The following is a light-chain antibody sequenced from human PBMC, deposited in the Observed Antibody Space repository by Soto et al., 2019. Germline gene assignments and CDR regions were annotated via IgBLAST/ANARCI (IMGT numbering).Light chain of an antibody. CDR1: QSLLSSDEKTY. CDR2: EVS. CDR3: MQTAHLPLT. V-gene: IGKV2D-29*01. J-gene: IGKJ4*01. Sequence: VLTQTPLSLAVTPGQPASISCKSSQSLLSSDEKTYLYWLLQKPGQPPQLLIYEVSNRFSGVTDRFSGSWSGTDFSLQISRVEAEDVGIYYCMQTAHLPLTFGGGTKVEI.